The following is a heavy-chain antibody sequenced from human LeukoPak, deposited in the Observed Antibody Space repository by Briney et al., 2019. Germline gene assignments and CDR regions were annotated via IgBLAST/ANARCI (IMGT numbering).Heavy chain of an antibody. D-gene: IGHD3-9*01. V-gene: IGHV3-7*03. CDR3: AKDTPFEGY. Sequence: PGGSLRLSCAASGFTFSTYWMSWVRQAPGKGLEWVANIKPDGSKKNYVDSVTGRFTISRDNAKNSLYLQMNSLRAEDTAVYYCAKDTPFEGYWGQGTLVTVSS. CDR1: GFTFSTYW. CDR2: IKPDGSKK. J-gene: IGHJ4*02.